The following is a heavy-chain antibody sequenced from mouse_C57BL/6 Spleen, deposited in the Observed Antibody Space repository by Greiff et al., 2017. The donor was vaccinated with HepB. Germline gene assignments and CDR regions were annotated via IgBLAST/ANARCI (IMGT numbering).Heavy chain of an antibody. CDR1: GYAFSSYW. D-gene: IGHD1-1*01. Sequence: QVQLQQSGAELVKPGASVKISCKASGYAFSSYWMNWVKQRPGKGLEWIGQIYPGDGDTNYNGKFKGKATLTADKSSSTAYMQLRSLTSEDSAVYFCARDYGSSYDWYFDVWGTGTTVTVSS. CDR3: ARDYGSSYDWYFDV. CDR2: IYPGDGDT. J-gene: IGHJ1*03. V-gene: IGHV1-80*01.